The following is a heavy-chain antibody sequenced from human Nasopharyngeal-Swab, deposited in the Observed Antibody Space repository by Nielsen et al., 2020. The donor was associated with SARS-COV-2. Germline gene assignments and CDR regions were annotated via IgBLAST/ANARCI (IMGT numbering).Heavy chain of an antibody. V-gene: IGHV4-4*02. D-gene: IGHD2-15*01. CDR3: ARQNRDCSGGSCYSHFDY. CDR2: LYYSGST. Sequence: GSLRLSFAAPGGSISSSNWWSWVRQPPGKGLEWIGCLYYSGSTYYNPSLKSRVTISVDTSKNQFSLKLSSVTAADTAVYYCARQNRDCSGGSCYSHFDYWGQGTLVTVSS. J-gene: IGHJ4*02. CDR1: GGSISSSNW.